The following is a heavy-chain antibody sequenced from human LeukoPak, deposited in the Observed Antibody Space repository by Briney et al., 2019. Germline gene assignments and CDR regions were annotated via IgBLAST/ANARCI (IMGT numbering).Heavy chain of an antibody. J-gene: IGHJ4*02. V-gene: IGHV1-8*01. CDR2: MNPNSGNT. CDR3: ARVSDGGTPPSHDY. D-gene: IGHD4-23*01. CDR1: GYTFSSYD. Sequence: ASVKVSCKASGYTFSSYDIHWVRQATGQGLEWMGWMNPNSGNTGYAQNFQGRVTMTRNTSISTAYLELSSLRSEDTAVYYCARVSDGGTPPSHDYWGQGTLVTVSP.